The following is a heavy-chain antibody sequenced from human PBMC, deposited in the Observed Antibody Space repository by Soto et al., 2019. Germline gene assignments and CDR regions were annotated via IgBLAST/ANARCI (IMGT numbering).Heavy chain of an antibody. D-gene: IGHD2-8*02. J-gene: IGHJ4*02. CDR2: ISSSGAGT. V-gene: IGHV3-23*01. CDR1: GFPLNTYA. CDR3: AKKGYCTGDACYTFDY. Sequence: LRLSCAASGFPLNTYAMSWVRQAPGKGLEWVSAISSSGAGTFYADTVKGRFTISKDSSKNTLYLQMNSLRAEDTAIYYCAKKGYCTGDACYTFDYWGQGTLVTVSS.